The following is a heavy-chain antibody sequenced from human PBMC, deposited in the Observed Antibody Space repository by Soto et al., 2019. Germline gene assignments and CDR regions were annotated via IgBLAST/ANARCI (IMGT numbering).Heavy chain of an antibody. CDR3: TRYSSSSYMLDY. Sequence: GGSLRLSCAASGFTFSGSAMHWVRQASGKGLEWVGRIRSKANSYATAYAASVKGRFTISRDDSKNTAYLQMNSLKTEDTAVYYCTRYSSSSYMLDYWGQGTLVTVS. D-gene: IGHD6-6*01. CDR1: GFTFSGSA. CDR2: IRSKANSYAT. V-gene: IGHV3-73*01. J-gene: IGHJ4*02.